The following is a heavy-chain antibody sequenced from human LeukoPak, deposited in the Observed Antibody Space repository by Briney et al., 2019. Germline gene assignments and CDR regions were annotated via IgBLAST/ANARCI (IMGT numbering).Heavy chain of an antibody. CDR2: INTHNGAT. CDR3: ARGPIGGLRKGFDI. CDR1: GNTFAGYY. J-gene: IGHJ4*02. Sequence: ASVKVSCKASGNTFAGYYVHWVRQAPGQGLEWMGWINTHNGATNYAQHFQGRVTMTTDTAVTTAYMDLDGLISDDAAVYFCARGPIGGLRKGFDIWGQGALVTVSS. V-gene: IGHV1-2*02. D-gene: IGHD1-26*01.